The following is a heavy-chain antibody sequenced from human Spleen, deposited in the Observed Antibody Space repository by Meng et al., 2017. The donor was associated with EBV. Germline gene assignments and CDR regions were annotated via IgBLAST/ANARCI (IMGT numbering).Heavy chain of an antibody. V-gene: IGHV1-69*01. CDR1: GDTSSSYA. J-gene: IGHJ4*02. D-gene: IGHD2-8*01. CDR3: AREGPDRCLDY. CDR2: IIPILGTG. Sequence: QGQLVQSGVEVKKAGSSVRVSSKASGDTSSSYAVHWVRQAPGQGLEWMGGIIPILGTGNYAEKLKGRVTITADESTRTVYMDLSRLTSEDTAVYYCAREGPDRCLDYWGQGTLVTVSS.